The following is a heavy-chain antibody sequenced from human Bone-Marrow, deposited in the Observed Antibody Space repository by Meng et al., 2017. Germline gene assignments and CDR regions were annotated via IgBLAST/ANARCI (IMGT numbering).Heavy chain of an antibody. V-gene: IGHV4-59*01. CDR2: IYYSGST. D-gene: IGHD1-26*01. Sequence: SETLSLTCTVSGGSISSYYWSWIRQPPGKGLEWIGYIYYSGSTNYNPSLKSRVTISVDTSKNQFSLKLSSVTAADTAVYYCARALVGANDYWGQGTLVTSPQ. CDR1: GGSISSYY. CDR3: ARALVGANDY. J-gene: IGHJ4*02.